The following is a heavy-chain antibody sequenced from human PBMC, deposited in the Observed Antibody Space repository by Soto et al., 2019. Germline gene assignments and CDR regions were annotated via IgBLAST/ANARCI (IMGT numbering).Heavy chain of an antibody. CDR3: ARESVRGKESEAFDI. Sequence: EVQLVESGGGPVQPGGSLRLSCAASGFMFSNYWMTWVRQAPGKGLEWVSNIKGDGSVSTDVESVEGRFTISRDNSENSLHLQMNNLRPANTAVYYCARESVRGKESEAFDIWGRGTMVTVA. J-gene: IGHJ3*02. V-gene: IGHV3-7*01. CDR1: GFMFSNYW. D-gene: IGHD6-13*01. CDR2: IKGDGSVS.